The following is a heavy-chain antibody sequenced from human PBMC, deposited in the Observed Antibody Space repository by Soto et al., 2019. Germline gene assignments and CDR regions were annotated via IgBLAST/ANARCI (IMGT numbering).Heavy chain of an antibody. V-gene: IGHV4-31*03. D-gene: IGHD3-16*02. J-gene: IGHJ4*02. CDR1: GGSISGGSYY. CDR2: IYYSGST. CDR3: ARAHTGSFDYVWQSYRYTADFDY. Sequence: KTSETLSLTCTVSGGSISGGSYYWSWIRHYPGKGLEWIGYIYYSGSTFCNPSLKSRLSISVDTSKNQFSLKLSSVTAADTAVYYCARAHTGSFDYVWQSYRYTADFDYWGPGTLVTVSS.